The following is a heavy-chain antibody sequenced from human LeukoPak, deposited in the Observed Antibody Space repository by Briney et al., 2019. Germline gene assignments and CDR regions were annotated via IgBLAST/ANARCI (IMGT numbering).Heavy chain of an antibody. J-gene: IGHJ4*02. CDR3: ARSGDYVCYFDN. Sequence: SETLSLTCTVPGGSISSYYWSWIRQPPGKGLEWIGYISYSGITNYNPSLKSRVTISGDTSKNQFSLRLSSVTAADTAAYYCARSGDYVCYFDNCGQGILVTVSS. D-gene: IGHD3-16*01. V-gene: IGHV4-59*01. CDR2: ISYSGIT. CDR1: GGSISSYY.